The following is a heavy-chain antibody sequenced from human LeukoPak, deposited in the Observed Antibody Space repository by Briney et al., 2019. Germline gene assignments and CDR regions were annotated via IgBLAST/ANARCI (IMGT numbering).Heavy chain of an antibody. V-gene: IGHV3-23*01. CDR1: GFSFSAYA. D-gene: IGHD3-22*01. CDR3: AKNWDDYDSSGPIDH. Sequence: GGSLRLSCAASGFSFSAYAMSWVRQAPGKGLEWVSGIGASGLNTYYADTVKGRLTISRDNSNNAVYLQLYSLRVDDPAVYYCAKNWDDYDSSGPIDHWGQGALVTVSS. J-gene: IGHJ4*02. CDR2: IGASGLNT.